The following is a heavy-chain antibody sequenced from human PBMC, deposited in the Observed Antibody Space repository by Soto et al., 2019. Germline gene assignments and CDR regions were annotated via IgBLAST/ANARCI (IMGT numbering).Heavy chain of an antibody. CDR3: TRSGGSYSFGY. V-gene: IGHV3-73*02. J-gene: IGHJ4*02. CDR2: IRSKTHSYAT. Sequence: EVQLVESGGGLVQPGESLKLSCAASGFTLSGSAVHWVRQASGKGLEWVGRIRSKTHSYATEYIASVKGRFTMSRDDSNNTAYLQMNGLKTDDTAVYYCTRSGGSYSFGYWGQGTLVTVFS. CDR1: GFTLSGSA. D-gene: IGHD1-26*01.